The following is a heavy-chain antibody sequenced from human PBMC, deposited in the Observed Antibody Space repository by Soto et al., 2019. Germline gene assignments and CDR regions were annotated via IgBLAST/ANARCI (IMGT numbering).Heavy chain of an antibody. V-gene: IGHV4-59*08. Sequence: QVQLQESGPGLVKPSETLSLTCTVSGGSISSYYWRWIRQPPGKGLEWIGYIYYSGSTTYNPSLKSRVTISVDTSKSQFSLKLSSVTAADTAVYYCARRYGGNLDYWGQGTRVTVSS. CDR3: ARRYGGNLDY. J-gene: IGHJ4*02. D-gene: IGHD1-26*01. CDR1: GGSISSYY. CDR2: IYYSGST.